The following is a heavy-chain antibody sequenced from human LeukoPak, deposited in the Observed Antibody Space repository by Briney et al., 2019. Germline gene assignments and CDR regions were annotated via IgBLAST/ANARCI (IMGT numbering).Heavy chain of an antibody. J-gene: IGHJ4*02. CDR3: AKDSGQWLVPGGGTFDY. D-gene: IGHD6-19*01. CDR2: ISGDGGST. V-gene: IGHV3-43*02. Sequence: GGSLRLSCAASGFTFDDYAMHWVRQAPGKGLEWVSLISGDGGSTYYADSVKGRFTISRDNSKNSLYLQMNSLRTEDTALYYCAKDSGQWLVPGGGTFDYWGQGTLVTVSS. CDR1: GFTFDDYA.